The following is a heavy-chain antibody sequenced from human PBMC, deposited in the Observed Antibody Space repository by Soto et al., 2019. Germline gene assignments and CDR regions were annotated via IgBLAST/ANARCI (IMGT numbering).Heavy chain of an antibody. CDR2: VSHDGRNT. CDR1: GFTFSDFA. CDR3: AKGGRQWLVTSDFNY. V-gene: IGHV3-30*18. J-gene: IGHJ4*02. D-gene: IGHD6-19*01. Sequence: GGSLILSCAASGFTFSDFAMHWVRQAPGKGLEWVAVVSHDGRNTHYADSVKGRFTISRDSSKNTVSLEMTSLRAEDTAVYYCAKGGRQWLVTSDFNYWGQGALVTVSS.